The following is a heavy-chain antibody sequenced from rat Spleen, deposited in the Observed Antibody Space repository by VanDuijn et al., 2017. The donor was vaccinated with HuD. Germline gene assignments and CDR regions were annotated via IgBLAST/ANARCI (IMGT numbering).Heavy chain of an antibody. Sequence: EVQLVESGGGLEQPGRSLKLSCAASGFTFSNYGMAWVRQTPKRGLEWVTSHSFEDFTLFYGDSVKGRFTFSRDNSRGALYLQMDNLRSEDTATYYCVRLYNANGYLYFDFWGPGTMVTVSS. D-gene: IGHD4-1*01. CDR3: VRLYNANGYLYFDF. CDR2: HSFEDFTL. CDR1: GFTFSNYG. V-gene: IGHV5-22*01. J-gene: IGHJ1*01.